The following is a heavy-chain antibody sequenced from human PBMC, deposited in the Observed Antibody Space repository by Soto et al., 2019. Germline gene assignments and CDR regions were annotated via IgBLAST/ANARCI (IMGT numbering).Heavy chain of an antibody. D-gene: IGHD1-26*01. CDR1: GGSISSSNYY. Sequence: QLLESGPGLVKPSETLSLTCTVSGGSISSSNYYWAWIRQPPGKGLEWIGNIYYTEGTYYNPSLKSRVTISVDTSENQVSLKLFSVTAADTALYYCVSAAKWELLFDYWGQGIQVTVSS. CDR3: VSAAKWELLFDY. V-gene: IGHV4-39*01. J-gene: IGHJ4*02. CDR2: IYYTEGT.